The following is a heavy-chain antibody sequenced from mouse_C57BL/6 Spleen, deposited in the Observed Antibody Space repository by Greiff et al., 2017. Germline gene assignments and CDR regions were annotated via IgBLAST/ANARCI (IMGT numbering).Heavy chain of an antibody. J-gene: IGHJ3*01. Sequence: VQLQQSGPELVKPGASVKISCKASGYTFTDYYMNWVKQSHGKSLEWIGDINPNNGGTSYNQKFKGKATLTVDKSSSTAYMELRSLTSEDSAVYYCARDYGLAYWGQGTLVTVSA. CDR2: INPNNGGT. D-gene: IGHD1-1*01. V-gene: IGHV1-26*01. CDR3: ARDYGLAY. CDR1: GYTFTDYY.